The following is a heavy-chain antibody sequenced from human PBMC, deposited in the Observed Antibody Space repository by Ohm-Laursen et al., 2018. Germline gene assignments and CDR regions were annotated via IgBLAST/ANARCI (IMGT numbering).Heavy chain of an antibody. V-gene: IGHV3-33*01. J-gene: IGHJ4*02. D-gene: IGHD4-23*01. CDR3: AREDYGGNTLEYYLDY. Sequence: CSASGFTFSSYGMHWVRQAPGKGLEWVAVIWYDGSNKYYADSVKGRFTISRDNSKNTLYLQMNSLRAEDTAVYYCAREDYGGNTLEYYLDYWGQGTLVTVSS. CDR1: GFTFSSYG. CDR2: IWYDGSNK.